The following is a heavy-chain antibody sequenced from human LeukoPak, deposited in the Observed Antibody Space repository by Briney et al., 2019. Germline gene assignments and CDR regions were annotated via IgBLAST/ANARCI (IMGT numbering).Heavy chain of an antibody. J-gene: IGHJ5*02. Sequence: SETLSLTCTVSVDSISRYNWSWIRQPPGEGLEWIGHIYYSRRTIYNPYLKSRVTISVDTSKKQFSLKLSSVTAADTAVYYCARDGGPWELGGWFDPWGQGTLVTVSS. V-gene: IGHV4-59*01. CDR2: IYYSRRT. CDR1: VDSISRYN. D-gene: IGHD3-10*01. CDR3: ARDGGPWELGGWFDP.